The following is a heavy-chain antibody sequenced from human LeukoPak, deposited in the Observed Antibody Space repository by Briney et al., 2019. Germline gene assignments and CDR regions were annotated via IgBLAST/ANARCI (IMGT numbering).Heavy chain of an antibody. CDR3: ARDMRHYRYYESDEYYFNFEY. V-gene: IGHV1-18*01. Sequence: SVKVSCKASGYIFTSYGLSWVRQAPGQGLEWMGWISANNGHTHYAQKFQGRLTITRDMSTRTVDMELRSLRSDDTAVYYCARDMRHYRYYESDEYYFNFEYWGQGTLVTVSS. J-gene: IGHJ4*02. CDR2: ISANNGHT. CDR1: GYIFTSYG. D-gene: IGHD3-22*01.